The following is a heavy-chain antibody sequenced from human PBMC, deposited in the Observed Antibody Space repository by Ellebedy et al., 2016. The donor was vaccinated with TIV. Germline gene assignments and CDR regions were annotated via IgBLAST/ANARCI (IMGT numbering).Heavy chain of an antibody. J-gene: IGHJ2*01. D-gene: IGHD4-17*01. V-gene: IGHV4-34*01. CDR2: INHSGST. Sequence: SETLSLTCAVQGGSFSGYHWSWIRQPPGKGLEWIGEINHSGSTNYNPSLKSRVTISVDTSKNQFSLKLSSVTAADTAVYYCATHFYGVDWYFDLWGRGTLVTVSS. CDR3: ATHFYGVDWYFDL. CDR1: GGSFSGYH.